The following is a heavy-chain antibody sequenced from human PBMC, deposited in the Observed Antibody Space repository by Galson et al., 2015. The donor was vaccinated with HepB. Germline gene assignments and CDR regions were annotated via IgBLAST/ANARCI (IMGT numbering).Heavy chain of an antibody. Sequence: SLRLSCAASGFTFSNYWMHWVRQAPGKGLVWVSRINTDGSGTTYADSVKGRFTISRDNAKNTLFLQMNRLRAEDTAVYYCARSLSNKGGLVYGMDVWGQGTTVTVSS. V-gene: IGHV3-74*01. CDR1: GFTFSNYW. J-gene: IGHJ6*02. CDR3: ARSLSNKGGLVYGMDV. D-gene: IGHD6-19*01. CDR2: INTDGSGT.